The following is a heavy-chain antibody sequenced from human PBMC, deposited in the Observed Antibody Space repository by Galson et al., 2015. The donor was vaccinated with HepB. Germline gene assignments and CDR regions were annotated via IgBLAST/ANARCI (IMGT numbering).Heavy chain of an antibody. J-gene: IGHJ1*01. D-gene: IGHD2-2*01. CDR3: VLLSSTSCYRCFHH. Sequence: QSGAEVKKPGESLRISCKGSGYSFTSYWITWVRQMPGKGLEWMGRIDPSDSYTNYSPTFQDHVTISADKSISTAYLQWSSLKASDTAIYYCVLLSSTSCYRCFHHWGQGTLVTVSS. CDR2: IDPSDSYT. CDR1: GYSFTSYW. V-gene: IGHV5-10-1*01.